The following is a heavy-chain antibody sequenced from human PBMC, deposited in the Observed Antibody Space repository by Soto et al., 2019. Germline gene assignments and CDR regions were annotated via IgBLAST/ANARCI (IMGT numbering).Heavy chain of an antibody. J-gene: IGHJ4*02. CDR2: IYYSGST. D-gene: IGHD3-10*01. V-gene: IGHV4-59*08. CDR1: GGSISSYY. CDR3: ARHNYGSGSTYFDY. Sequence: SETLSLTCTVSGGSISSYYWSWIRQPPGKGLEWIGYIYYSGSTNYNPSLKSRVTISVDTSKNQFSLKLNSMTAADTAVYYCARHNYGSGSTYFDYWGQGTLVTDSS.